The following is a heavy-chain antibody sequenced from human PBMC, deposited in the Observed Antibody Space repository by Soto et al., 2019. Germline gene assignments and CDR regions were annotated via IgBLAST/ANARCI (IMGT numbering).Heavy chain of an antibody. CDR2: VYPGGST. CDR3: ARGALQQTAFFDY. V-gene: IGHV4-39*07. J-gene: IGHJ4*02. D-gene: IGHD5-18*01. Sequence: SETLSLTCSVSDGSISRCHFYWGRIRQPPGKGLEWIGGVYPGGSTYYNASLKSRVTISVDWSKNQFSLKVSSVTAADTAVYYGARGALQQTAFFDYWGQGTLVTVSS. CDR1: DGSISRCHFY.